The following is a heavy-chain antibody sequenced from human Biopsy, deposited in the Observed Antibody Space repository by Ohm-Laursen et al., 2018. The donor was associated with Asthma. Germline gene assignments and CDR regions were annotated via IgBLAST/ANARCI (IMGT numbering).Heavy chain of an antibody. CDR2: VNSGFGTT. CDR3: ARKAGSFISRTCYSLDF. Sequence: SSVKVSCKSLGGTFKTYVIGWVRQAPGQGLEWMGGVNSGFGTTTYPQKFQDRVTITADDSTSTVYVELSSLRSEDTAVYYCARKAGSFISRTCYSLDFWGQGTLVTVSS. CDR1: GGTFKTYV. J-gene: IGHJ4*02. V-gene: IGHV1-69*01. D-gene: IGHD2-15*01.